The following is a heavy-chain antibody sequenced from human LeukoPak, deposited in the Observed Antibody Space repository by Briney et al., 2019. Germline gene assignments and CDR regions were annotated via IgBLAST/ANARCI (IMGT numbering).Heavy chain of an antibody. CDR2: IYYSGST. D-gene: IGHD1-1*01. CDR1: GGSIISYY. J-gene: IGHJ3*02. CDR3: ARTQRVESLDI. V-gene: IGHV4-59*01. Sequence: PSETLSLTCTVSGGSIISYYWSWIRQPPGKGLEWIGYIYYSGSTNYNPSLKSRVTISVDTSKNQFSLKLSSVTAADTAVYYCARTQRVESLDIWGQGTMVTVSS.